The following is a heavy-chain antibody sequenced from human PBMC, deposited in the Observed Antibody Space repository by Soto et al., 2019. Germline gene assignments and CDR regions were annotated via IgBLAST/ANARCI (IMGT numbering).Heavy chain of an antibody. V-gene: IGHV1-18*01. J-gene: IGHJ3*02. D-gene: IGHD4-17*01. Sequence: ASVKVSCKASGYTFTSYGISWVRQAPGQGLEWMGWISAYNGNTNYAQKLQGRVTMTTDTSTSTAYMELRSLRSDDTAVYYCARVLNDYGDYPPGVFDIWGKGTMVTVPS. CDR1: GYTFTSYG. CDR2: ISAYNGNT. CDR3: ARVLNDYGDYPPGVFDI.